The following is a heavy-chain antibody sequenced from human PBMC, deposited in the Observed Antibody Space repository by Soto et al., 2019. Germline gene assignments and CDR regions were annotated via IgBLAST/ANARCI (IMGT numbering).Heavy chain of an antibody. V-gene: IGHV4-34*01. CDR1: GGSFSGYY. CDR2: INHSGST. J-gene: IGHJ5*02. D-gene: IGHD3-10*01. Sequence: QVQLQQWGAGLLKPSETLSLTCAVYGGSFSGYYWSWIRQPPGKGLEWIGEINHSGSTNYNPSLKIRVTISVDTSKNQFALKVSSVTAADTAVYYCARERGVLLWFGELNWFDPWGQGTLVTVSS. CDR3: ARERGVLLWFGELNWFDP.